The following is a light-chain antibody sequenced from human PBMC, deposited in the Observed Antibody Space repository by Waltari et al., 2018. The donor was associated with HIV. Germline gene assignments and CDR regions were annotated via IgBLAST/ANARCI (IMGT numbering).Light chain of an antibody. V-gene: IGLV3-1*01. J-gene: IGLJ2*01. CDR1: YLGDKY. CDR3: QAWDSSTVL. CDR2: QDD. Sequence: SHELTQPPSVSVSPGQTASITCSGDYLGDKYASWYQQKPGQSPVLVIYQDDKRPSGIPGRCSGSNSGNTATLTITGTQAMDEADYYCQAWDSSTVLFGGGTKLTVL.